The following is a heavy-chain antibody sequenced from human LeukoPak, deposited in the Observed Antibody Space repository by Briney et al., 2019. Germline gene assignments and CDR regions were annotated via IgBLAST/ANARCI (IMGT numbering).Heavy chain of an antibody. D-gene: IGHD6-13*01. CDR2: ISSNGGST. Sequence: GGSLRLSCAASGFTFDSYSINWVRQAPGKGLEYVSAISSNGGSTYYADSVKGRFTISRDNSKNTLYLQMSSLRAEDTAVYYCVKGAAAGTFDYWGQGTLVTVSS. CDR1: GFTFDSYS. J-gene: IGHJ4*02. CDR3: VKGAAAGTFDY. V-gene: IGHV3-64D*09.